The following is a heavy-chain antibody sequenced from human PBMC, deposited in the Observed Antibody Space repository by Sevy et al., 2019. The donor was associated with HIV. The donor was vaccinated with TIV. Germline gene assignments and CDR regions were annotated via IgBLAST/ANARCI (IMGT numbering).Heavy chain of an antibody. D-gene: IGHD2-2*01. CDR2: ITSGSTYI. CDR3: ARDGGCSSTSCLLYFDY. CDR1: GFTFNSYT. J-gene: IGHJ4*02. V-gene: IGHV3-21*01. Sequence: GGSLRLSCAASGFTFNSYTMNWVRQAPGKGLEWVSSITSGSTYIYYADSVKGRFIISRDNAKNSLYLQMNSLRAEDTAVYYCARDGGCSSTSCLLYFDYWGQGSLVTVSS.